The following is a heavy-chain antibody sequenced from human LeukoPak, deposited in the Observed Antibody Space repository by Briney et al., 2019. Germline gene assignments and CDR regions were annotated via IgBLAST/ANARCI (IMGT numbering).Heavy chain of an antibody. CDR3: ARYSYGQGPFDY. D-gene: IGHD5-18*01. V-gene: IGHV4-59*08. Sequence: SETLSLTCTVSGGSISSYYWSWIRQPPGKGLEWIGYIYYSGSTNYNPSLKSRVTISVDTSKNQFSLKLSSVTAADTAVYYCARYSYGQGPFDYWGQGTLVTVSS. J-gene: IGHJ4*02. CDR1: GGSISSYY. CDR2: IYYSGST.